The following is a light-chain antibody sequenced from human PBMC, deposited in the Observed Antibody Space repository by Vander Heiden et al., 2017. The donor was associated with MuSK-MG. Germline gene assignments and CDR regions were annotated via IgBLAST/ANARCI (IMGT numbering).Light chain of an antibody. CDR3: QSYDSSLSGYVV. V-gene: IGLV1-40*01. CDR1: SSNIGAGYD. J-gene: IGLJ2*01. CDR2: DNS. Sequence: QSVLTQPPSVSGAPGPRVPIPCTESSSNIGAGYDVHWYQQLPGTAPKLLIYDNSTRPPGVPDRFSGSKSGTSASLAITGLQVEDEADYYCQSYDSSLSGYVVFGGGTKLTVL.